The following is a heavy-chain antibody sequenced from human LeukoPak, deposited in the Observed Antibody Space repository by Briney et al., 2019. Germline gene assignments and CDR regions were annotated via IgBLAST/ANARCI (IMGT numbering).Heavy chain of an antibody. CDR2: INHSGST. D-gene: IGHD2-2*01. CDR1: GGSFRGSY. V-gene: IGHV4-34*01. J-gene: IGHJ4*02. CDR3: ARGPSRRSDY. Sequence: SETLSFTCAVYGGSFRGSYGSWIPKPPGKGLEWSGEINHSGSTNYNPSLKSRVTISVDTSKNQFSLKLSSVTAADTAVYYCARGPSRRSDYWGQGTLVTVSS.